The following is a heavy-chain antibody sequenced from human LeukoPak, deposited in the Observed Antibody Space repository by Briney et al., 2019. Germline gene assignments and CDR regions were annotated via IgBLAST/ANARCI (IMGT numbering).Heavy chain of an antibody. Sequence: AGGSLRLSCAVSGFTVSGNYMSWVRQAPGKGLEWVSLIYSGGTTYYADSVKGRFTISRDNSKNTLYLQMNSLRAEDTAVYYCAKWKQQPYFDYWGQGTLVTVSS. J-gene: IGHJ4*02. V-gene: IGHV3-53*01. CDR2: IYSGGTT. CDR3: AKWKQQPYFDY. CDR1: GFTVSGNY. D-gene: IGHD6-13*01.